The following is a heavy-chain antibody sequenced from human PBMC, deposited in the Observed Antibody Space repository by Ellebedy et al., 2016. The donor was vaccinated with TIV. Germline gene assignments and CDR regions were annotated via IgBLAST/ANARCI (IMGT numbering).Heavy chain of an antibody. V-gene: IGHV3-7*03. CDR1: GFTISTYW. D-gene: IGHD4-11*01. Sequence: PGGSLRLSCAASGFTISTYWMSWVRQAPGKGLEWLANIKRDGSEKYYVESVKGRFTISRDNAENSLYLQMNSLRAEDTAVYYCARSTTAVPGGDYWGQGTLVTVSS. J-gene: IGHJ4*02. CDR2: IKRDGSEK. CDR3: ARSTTAVPGGDY.